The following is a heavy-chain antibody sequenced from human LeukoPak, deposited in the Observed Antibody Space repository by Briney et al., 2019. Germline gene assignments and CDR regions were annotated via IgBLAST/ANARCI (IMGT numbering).Heavy chain of an antibody. CDR1: GGTFSSYA. D-gene: IGHD2-2*01. V-gene: IGHV1-69*06. CDR2: IIPIFGTA. J-gene: IGHJ6*04. Sequence: GASVKVSCKASGGTFSSYAISWVRQAPGQGLEWMGGIIPIFGTANYAQKFQGRVTITADKSTSTAYMELSSLRSEDTAVYYCARERLRYCSSTSCYARAPRYYYGMDVWGKGTTVTVSS. CDR3: ARERLRYCSSTSCYARAPRYYYGMDV.